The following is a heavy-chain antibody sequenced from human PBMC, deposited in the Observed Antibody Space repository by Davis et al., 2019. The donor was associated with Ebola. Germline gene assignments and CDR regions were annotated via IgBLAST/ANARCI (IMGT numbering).Heavy chain of an antibody. Sequence: PGGSLRLSCAASGFTFSIYSMDWVRQAPGKGLEWVSYISSGSSTIYYGDSVKGRFTISRDNAKNSLYLQMNSLRAEDTALYYCAKGGMATTDAGFDYWGQGTLVTVSS. CDR2: ISSGSSTI. J-gene: IGHJ4*02. V-gene: IGHV3-48*04. CDR1: GFTFSIYS. CDR3: AKGGMATTDAGFDY. D-gene: IGHD5-24*01.